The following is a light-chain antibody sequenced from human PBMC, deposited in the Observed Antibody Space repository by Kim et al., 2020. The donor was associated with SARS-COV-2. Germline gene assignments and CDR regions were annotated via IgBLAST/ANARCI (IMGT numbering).Light chain of an antibody. J-gene: IGKJ1*01. CDR1: QSVSVW. Sequence: ASGGDRVTITYRASQSVSVWLAWYQQKPGTAPKLLIYKASNLESGVPSRFSGSGSGTEFTLTISSLQPNDFATYNCQQYNSYPRTFGQGTKVDIK. CDR2: KAS. CDR3: QQYNSYPRT. V-gene: IGKV1-5*03.